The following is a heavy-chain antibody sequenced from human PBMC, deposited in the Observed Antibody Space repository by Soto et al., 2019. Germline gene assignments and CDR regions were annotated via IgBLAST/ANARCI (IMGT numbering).Heavy chain of an antibody. D-gene: IGHD1-7*01. V-gene: IGHV4-30-4*01. CDR3: ARDSEVIVLELRSKSYYGMDV. CDR2: IYYSGST. Sequence: QVQLQESGPGLVKPSQTLSLTCTVSGGSISSGDYYWSWIRQPPGKGLEWIGYIYYSGSTYYNPSLQSRVTTSVDTSKNQFSLKLSSVTAADTAVYYCARDSEVIVLELRSKSYYGMDVWGQGTTVTVSS. J-gene: IGHJ6*02. CDR1: GGSISSGDYY.